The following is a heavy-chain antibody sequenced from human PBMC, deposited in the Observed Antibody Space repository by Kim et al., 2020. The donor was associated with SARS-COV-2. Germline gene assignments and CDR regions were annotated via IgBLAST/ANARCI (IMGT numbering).Heavy chain of an antibody. CDR3: ASTTVTTFDY. CDR2: ISSNGGST. J-gene: IGHJ4*02. Sequence: GGSLRLSCAASGFTFSSYAMHWVRQAPGKGLEYVSAISSNGGSTYYANSVKGRFTISRDNSKNTLYLQMGSLRAEDMAVYYCASTTVTTFDYWGQGTLVT. D-gene: IGHD4-17*01. V-gene: IGHV3-64*01. CDR1: GFTFSSYA.